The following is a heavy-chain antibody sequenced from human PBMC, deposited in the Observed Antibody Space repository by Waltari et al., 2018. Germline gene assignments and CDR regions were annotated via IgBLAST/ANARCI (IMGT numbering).Heavy chain of an antibody. CDR1: GGSISSSNW. V-gene: IGHV4-4*02. Sequence: QVQLQESGPGLVKPSETLSLTCAVSGGSISSSNWWSWIRQPPGKGLEWIGYISGSSGSTYYNRSLKSRVTISTDTSKNQFSLKLSAVTAADTAGDYCAGDEGAATGPWGQGVLVTVSS. D-gene: IGHD1-1*01. J-gene: IGHJ5*02. CDR2: ISGSSGST. CDR3: AGDEGAATGP.